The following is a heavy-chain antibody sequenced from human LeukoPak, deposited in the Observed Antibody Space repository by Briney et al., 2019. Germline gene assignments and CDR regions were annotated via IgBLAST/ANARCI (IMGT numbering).Heavy chain of an antibody. Sequence: SVKVSCKASGGTFSSYAISWVRQAPGQGLEWMGGIIPIFGTANYAQKFQGRVTITADESTSTAYMELSSLRSEDTAVCYRAREIAVAGTRYFDYWGQGTLVTVSS. J-gene: IGHJ4*02. CDR3: AREIAVAGTRYFDY. CDR1: GGTFSSYA. D-gene: IGHD6-19*01. CDR2: IIPIFGTA. V-gene: IGHV1-69*13.